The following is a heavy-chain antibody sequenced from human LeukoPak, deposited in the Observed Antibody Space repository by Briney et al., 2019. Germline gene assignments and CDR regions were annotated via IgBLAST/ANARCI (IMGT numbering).Heavy chain of an antibody. V-gene: IGHV4-61*02. J-gene: IGHJ6*03. D-gene: IGHD3-10*01. Sequence: SETLSLTCTVSGGSISSGSYYWSWIRQPAGKGLEWIGRIYTSGSTNYNPSLKSRVTISVDTSKNQFSLKLSSVTAADTAVYYCARHRALWFGELPLGYYYYYMDVWGKGTTVTISS. CDR2: IYTSGST. CDR3: ARHRALWFGELPLGYYYYYMDV. CDR1: GGSISSGSYY.